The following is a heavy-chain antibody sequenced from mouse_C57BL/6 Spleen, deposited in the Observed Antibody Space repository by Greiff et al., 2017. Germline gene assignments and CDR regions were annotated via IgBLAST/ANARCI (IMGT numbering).Heavy chain of an antibody. Sequence: VQLKESGPELVKPGDSVKISCKASGYSFTGYFMNWVMQSHGKSLEWIGRINPYNGDTFYNQKFKGKATLTVDKSSSTAHMELRSLTSEDSAVYYCARVFGLYGSNYLDYWGQGTTLTVSS. CDR1: GYSFTGYF. V-gene: IGHV1-20*01. CDR3: ARVFGLYGSNYLDY. D-gene: IGHD1-1*01. CDR2: INPYNGDT. J-gene: IGHJ2*01.